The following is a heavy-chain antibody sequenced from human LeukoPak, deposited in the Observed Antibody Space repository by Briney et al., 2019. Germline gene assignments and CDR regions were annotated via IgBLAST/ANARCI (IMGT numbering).Heavy chain of an antibody. D-gene: IGHD3-16*01. Sequence: ASVKVSCKASGGTFSSYAISWVRQAPGQGLEWMGGIIPIFGTANYAQKFQGRVTITTDESTSTAYMELSSLRSEDMAVYYCARGGGRDAFDIWGQGTMVTVSS. CDR2: IIPIFGTA. CDR1: GGTFSSYA. CDR3: ARGGGRDAFDI. V-gene: IGHV1-69*05. J-gene: IGHJ3*02.